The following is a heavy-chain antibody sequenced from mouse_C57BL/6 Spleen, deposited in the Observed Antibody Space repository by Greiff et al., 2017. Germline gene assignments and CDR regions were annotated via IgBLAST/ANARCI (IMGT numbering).Heavy chain of an antibody. D-gene: IGHD2-4*01. J-gene: IGHJ2*01. CDR2: ISYDGSN. V-gene: IGHV3-6*01. CDR1: GYSITSGYY. Sequence: ESGPGLVKPSQSLSLTCSVTGYSITSGYYWNWIRQFPGNKLEWMGYISYDGSNNYNPSLKNRISITRDTSKNQFFLKLNSVTTEDTATYYCARLYYDYDADYWGQGTTLTVSS. CDR3: ARLYYDYDADY.